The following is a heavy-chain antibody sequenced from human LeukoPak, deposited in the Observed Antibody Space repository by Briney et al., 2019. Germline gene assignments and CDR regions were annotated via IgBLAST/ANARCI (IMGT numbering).Heavy chain of an antibody. V-gene: IGHV3-11*03. CDR2: ISGSHNYT. Sequence: GGSLRLSCAASGFTFSDYYMSWIRQAPGKGLEWVSYISGSHNYTSYADSVKGRFTISRDNSKNTLYLQMNSLRAEDTAVYYCAKREGGVKGYFDYWGQGTLVTVSS. CDR1: GFTFSDYY. CDR3: AKREGGVKGYFDY. J-gene: IGHJ4*02. D-gene: IGHD3-16*01.